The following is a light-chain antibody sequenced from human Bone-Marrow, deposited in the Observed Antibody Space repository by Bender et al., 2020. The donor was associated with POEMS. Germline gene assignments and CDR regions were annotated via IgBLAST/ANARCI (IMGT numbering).Light chain of an antibody. CDR3: SSYTSSSTLVV. CDR2: EVS. V-gene: IGLV2-14*01. CDR1: SSDVGDYNY. J-gene: IGLJ3*02. Sequence: QSALTQPPSASGSPGQSVTISCTGTSSDVGDYNYVSWYQQYPGKAPKLMIYEVSKRPSGVSNRFSGSKSGNTASLTISGLQAEDEADYYCSSYTSSSTLVVFGGGTKLTVL.